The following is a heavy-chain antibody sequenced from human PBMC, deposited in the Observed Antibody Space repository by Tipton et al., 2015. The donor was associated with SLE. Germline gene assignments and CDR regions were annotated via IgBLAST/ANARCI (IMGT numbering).Heavy chain of an antibody. CDR1: GFSFGSYW. CDR2: IKQDGSEK. V-gene: IGHV3-7*01. CDR3: TRGIDPGSSRISDY. J-gene: IGHJ4*02. D-gene: IGHD2-15*01. Sequence: SLRLSCAASGFSFGSYWMTWVRQAPGKGLEWVANIKQDGSEKYYVDSVNGRFTISRDNAKNSLYLQMNNVRVEDTALYYCTRGIDPGSSRISDYWGQGTMVSVSS.